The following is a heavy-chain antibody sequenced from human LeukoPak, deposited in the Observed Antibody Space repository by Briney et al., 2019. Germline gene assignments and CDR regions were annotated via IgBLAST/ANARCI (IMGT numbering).Heavy chain of an antibody. CDR1: GGSFSGYY. Sequence: SEKLSRTCAGYGGSFSGYYWSWIRQAPGKGLEGCGGVNHSGSTNYNPSLKSRVTISVDTSKNQFSLKLSSVTAADTAVYYCARRLLMVYATRRGAFDIWGQGTMVTVSS. CDR3: ARRLLMVYATRRGAFDI. D-gene: IGHD2-8*01. V-gene: IGHV4-34*01. J-gene: IGHJ3*02. CDR2: VNHSGST.